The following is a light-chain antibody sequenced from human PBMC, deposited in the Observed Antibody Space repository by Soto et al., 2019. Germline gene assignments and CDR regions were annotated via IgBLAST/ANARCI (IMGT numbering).Light chain of an antibody. J-gene: IGLJ2*01. CDR3: PSYSGSNIPVV. CDR2: EVT. CDR1: SSDVGGYNF. Sequence: QSALTQPPSASGSPGQSVTISCTGTSSDVGGYNFVSWYQQHPGKAPKLMIYEVTKRPSGVPDRFSGSKSGNTASLTVSGVQGEDEADYYFPSYSGSNIPVVVGGGNQLTVL. V-gene: IGLV2-8*01.